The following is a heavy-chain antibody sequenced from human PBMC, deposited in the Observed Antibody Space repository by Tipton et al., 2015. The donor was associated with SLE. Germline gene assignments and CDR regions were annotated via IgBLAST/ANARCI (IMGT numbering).Heavy chain of an antibody. CDR3: ARVGGATN. Sequence: SLRLSCAASGFTFSSYEMNWVRQAPGKGLDWVSYISSSGSIIYYADSVKGRFTISRDNAKNSLYLQMNSLRAEDTAVYYCARVGGATNWGQGTLVTVSS. CDR1: GFTFSSYE. CDR2: ISSSGSII. J-gene: IGHJ4*02. D-gene: IGHD1-26*01. V-gene: IGHV3-48*03.